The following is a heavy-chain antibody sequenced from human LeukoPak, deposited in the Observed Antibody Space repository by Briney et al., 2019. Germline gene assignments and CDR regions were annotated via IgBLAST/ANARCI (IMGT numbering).Heavy chain of an antibody. CDR2: ISVYNGNT. CDR3: ARDADVLLWFGEFSYNWFDP. D-gene: IGHD3-10*01. Sequence: ASVKVSCMASGHTFTSYGISWVRQAPGQGLEWMGWISVYNGNTNYAQRLQGRVTMTTDTSTSTAYMELRSLRSDDTAVYYCARDADVLLWFGEFSYNWFDPWGQGTLVTVSS. J-gene: IGHJ5*02. V-gene: IGHV1-18*01. CDR1: GHTFTSYG.